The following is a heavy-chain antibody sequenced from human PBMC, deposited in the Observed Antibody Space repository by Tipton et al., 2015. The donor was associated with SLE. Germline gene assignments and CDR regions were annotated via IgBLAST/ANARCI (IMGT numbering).Heavy chain of an antibody. CDR2: MNPDGSEI. D-gene: IGHD1-26*01. J-gene: IGHJ3*02. Sequence: QLVQSGGGLTQPGGSLRLSCAASGFTFRNFGMHWVRQPPGRGLEWVASMNPDGSEIYYVDSVKGRFTISRDNAHNSLYVQMNSLRAEDTAVYYCATDRSFSSFDIWGQGTVVTVSS. V-gene: IGHV3-7*01. CDR1: GFTFRNFG. CDR3: ATDRSFSSFDI.